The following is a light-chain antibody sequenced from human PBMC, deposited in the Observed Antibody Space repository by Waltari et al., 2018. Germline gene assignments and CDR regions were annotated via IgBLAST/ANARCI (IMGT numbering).Light chain of an antibody. V-gene: IGLV2-23*03. CDR1: SSDFGSYNL. Sequence: QSALTQPASVSGSPGQSITISCTGASSDFGSYNLVSWYQQHPGKAPKVMIYEGTKRPSGVSDRSPGSRSGNTASLPIPGLQPEDEADYYCCSYARSGTLYVVFGGGTKLTVL. J-gene: IGLJ2*01. CDR3: CSYARSGTLYVV. CDR2: EGT.